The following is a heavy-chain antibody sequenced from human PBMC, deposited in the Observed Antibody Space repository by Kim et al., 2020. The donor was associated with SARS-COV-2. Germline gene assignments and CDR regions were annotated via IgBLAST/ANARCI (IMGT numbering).Heavy chain of an antibody. D-gene: IGHD3-10*01. CDR3: ARAPRDYPRGGIDY. CDR2: IIPILGIA. J-gene: IGHJ4*02. V-gene: IGHV1-69*04. Sequence: SVKVSCKASGGTFSSYAISWVRQAPGQGLEWMGRIIPILGIANYAQKFQGRVTITADKSTSTAYMELSSLRSEDTAVYYCARAPRDYPRGGIDYWGQGTLVIVSS. CDR1: GGTFSSYA.